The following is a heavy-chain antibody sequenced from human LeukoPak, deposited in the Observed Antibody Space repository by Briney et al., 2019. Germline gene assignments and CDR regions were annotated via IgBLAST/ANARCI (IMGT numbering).Heavy chain of an antibody. CDR2: ISYDGSNK. J-gene: IGHJ5*02. CDR1: GFTFSSYA. D-gene: IGHD6-13*01. Sequence: PGGSLRLSCAASGFTFSSYAMHWVRQAPGKGLEWVAVISYDGSNKYYADSVKGRFTISRDNSKNTLYLQMNSLRAEDTAVYYCAKVPSIAANPRFDPWGQGTLVTVSS. V-gene: IGHV3-30-3*01. CDR3: AKVPSIAANPRFDP.